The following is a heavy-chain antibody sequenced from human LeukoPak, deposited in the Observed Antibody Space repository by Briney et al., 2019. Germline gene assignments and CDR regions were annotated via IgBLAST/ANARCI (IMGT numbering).Heavy chain of an antibody. J-gene: IGHJ3*02. CDR3: ARSSKTQWLSPGDGFDI. CDR1: GGPFSGYY. CDR2: INHSGST. Sequence: SETLSLTCAVYGGPFSGYYWSWIRQPPGKGLEWIGEINHSGSTNYNPSLKGRVTMSVDTSKNQFSLMFTSLTAADTAVFYCARSSKTQWLSPGDGFDIWGRGTLVTVSS. D-gene: IGHD6-19*01. V-gene: IGHV4-34*01.